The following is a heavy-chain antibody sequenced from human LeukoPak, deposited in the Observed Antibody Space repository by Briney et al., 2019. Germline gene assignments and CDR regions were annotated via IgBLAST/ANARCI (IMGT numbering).Heavy chain of an antibody. D-gene: IGHD5-24*01. CDR2: IYYSGST. V-gene: IGHV4-39*01. CDR1: GGSISSSSYY. Sequence: PSETLSLTCTVSGGSISSSSYYWGWIRQPPGKGLEWIGSIYYSGSTYYNPSLKSRVTISVDTSKNQFSLKLSSVTAAGTAVYYCARVEMATILFDYWGQGTLVTVSS. J-gene: IGHJ4*02. CDR3: ARVEMATILFDY.